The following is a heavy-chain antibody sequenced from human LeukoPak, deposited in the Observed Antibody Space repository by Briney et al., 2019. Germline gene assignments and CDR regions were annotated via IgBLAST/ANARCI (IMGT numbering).Heavy chain of an antibody. V-gene: IGHV3-23*01. CDR3: AKDVIHWSFDH. Sequence: GGSLRLSCTSSGFTFSGNAMGGVRQAPGKGLECVSGIGSDEKRLYADSVKGRFTISRDNSKNTLYLQMNSLRVEDTAVYYCAKDVIHWSFDHWGQGTLVTVSS. D-gene: IGHD2-8*02. J-gene: IGHJ4*02. CDR1: GFTFSGNA. CDR2: IGSDEKR.